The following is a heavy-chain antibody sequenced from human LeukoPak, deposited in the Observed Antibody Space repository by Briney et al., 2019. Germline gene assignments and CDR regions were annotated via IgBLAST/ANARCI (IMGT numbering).Heavy chain of an antibody. J-gene: IGHJ4*02. D-gene: IGHD5-18*01. CDR3: ARVRYSYGYSGGYFDY. V-gene: IGHV4-34*01. Sequence: SETLSLTCAVYGGSFSGYYWSWIRQPPGKGLEWIGEINHSGSTNYNPSLKSRVTISVDTSKNQFSLKLSSVTAADTAVYYCARVRYSYGYSGGYFDYWGRGTLVTVSS. CDR2: INHSGST. CDR1: GGSFSGYY.